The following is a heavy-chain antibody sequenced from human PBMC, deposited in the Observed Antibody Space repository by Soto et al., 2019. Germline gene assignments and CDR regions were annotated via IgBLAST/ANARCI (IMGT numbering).Heavy chain of an antibody. D-gene: IGHD3-10*01. V-gene: IGHV1-69*13. CDR1: GGTFISYA. CDR2: IIPIFGTA. Sequence: SVKVSCKASGGTFISYAISWVRQAPGQGLEWMGGIIPIFGTANYAQKFQGRVTITADESTSTAYMELSSLRSEDTAVYYCAREGIRGVIISYWGQGTLVTVSS. CDR3: AREGIRGVIISY. J-gene: IGHJ4*02.